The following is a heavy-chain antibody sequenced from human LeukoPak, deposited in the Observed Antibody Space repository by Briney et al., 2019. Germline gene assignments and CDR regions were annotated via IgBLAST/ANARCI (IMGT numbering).Heavy chain of an antibody. Sequence: SQTLSLTCTVSGGSISSYYWSWIRQPPGKGLEWIGYIYYSGSTNYNPSLKSRVTISVDTSKNQFSLKLSSVTAADTAVYYCARENSSGRGRLRYFDYWGQGTLVTVSS. CDR3: ARENSSGRGRLRYFDY. J-gene: IGHJ4*02. CDR1: GGSISSYY. CDR2: IYYSGST. D-gene: IGHD3-22*01. V-gene: IGHV4-59*12.